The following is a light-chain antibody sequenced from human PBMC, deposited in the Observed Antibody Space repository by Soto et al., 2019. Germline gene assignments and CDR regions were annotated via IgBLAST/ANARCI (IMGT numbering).Light chain of an antibody. Sequence: EIVLTQSPVTLSLSPGERATLSCRASQSVSRYLAWYQQKPGQAPRLLIYDTSNRATGIPARFSGSGSGTDFALTISSLEPEDFAVYHCQQGANWPITFGQGTRLEIK. CDR3: QQGANWPIT. V-gene: IGKV3-11*01. CDR1: QSVSRY. CDR2: DTS. J-gene: IGKJ5*01.